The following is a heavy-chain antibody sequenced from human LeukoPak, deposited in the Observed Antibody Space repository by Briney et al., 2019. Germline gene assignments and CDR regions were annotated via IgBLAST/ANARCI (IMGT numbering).Heavy chain of an antibody. CDR1: GYSLSSGFY. J-gene: IGHJ5*02. V-gene: IGHV4-38-2*02. Sequence: SETLSLTCTVSGYSLSSGFYWGWIRQPPGKGLEWIATMFHSGSTYYNPSLESRVTISMDTSKNQFSLRLISVTAADTALYYCARFGTRDNCCHPGVDTWGQGTPVTVSS. CDR3: ARFGTRDNCCHPGVDT. CDR2: MFHSGST. D-gene: IGHD1-1*01.